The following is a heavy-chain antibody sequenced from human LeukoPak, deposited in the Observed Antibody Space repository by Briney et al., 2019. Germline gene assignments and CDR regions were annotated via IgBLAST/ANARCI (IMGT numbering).Heavy chain of an antibody. Sequence: GGSLRLSCAASGFTFSSYAMHWVRQAPGKGLEWVAVISYDGSNKYYADSVKGRFTISRDNSKNTLYLQMNSLRAEDTAVHYCARGGYSSSWYYFDYWGQGTLVTVSS. CDR3: ARGGYSSSWYYFDY. CDR2: ISYDGSNK. D-gene: IGHD6-13*01. J-gene: IGHJ4*02. CDR1: GFTFSSYA. V-gene: IGHV3-30*04.